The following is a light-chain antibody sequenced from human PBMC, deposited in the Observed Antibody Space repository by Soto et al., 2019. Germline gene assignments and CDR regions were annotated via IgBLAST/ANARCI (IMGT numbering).Light chain of an antibody. CDR2: GAS. J-gene: IGKJ1*01. CDR1: QSVSNNY. CDR3: QQRSNWREK. Sequence: EIVLTQSPGTLSLSPVERATLSCRASQSVSNNYLAWYQQKPGQAPRLLIYGASNRATGIPDRFSGSGSGTDFTLTISSLEPEDFAVYYCQQRSNWREKFGQGTKVDIK. V-gene: IGKV3D-20*02.